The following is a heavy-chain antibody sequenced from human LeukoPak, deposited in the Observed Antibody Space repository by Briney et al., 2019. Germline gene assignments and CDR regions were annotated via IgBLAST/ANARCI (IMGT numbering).Heavy chain of an antibody. CDR1: DGSINNDY. V-gene: IGHV4-59*01. J-gene: IGHJ4*02. CDR2: IKYNGYT. D-gene: IGHD3-16*01. CDR3: ARSKMLLREGFDY. Sequence: PETLSLTCTVSDGSINNDYWSWIRQPPGKGLEWLGYIKYNGYTNYNPSLKSRVTMSIDASKKQFSLKLSSVTAADTAVYYCARSKMLLREGFDYWGQGTLVTVSS.